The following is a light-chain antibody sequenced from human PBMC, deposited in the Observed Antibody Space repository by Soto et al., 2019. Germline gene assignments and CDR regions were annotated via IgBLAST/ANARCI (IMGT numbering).Light chain of an antibody. CDR3: QHFGGTTFT. CDR2: GAS. V-gene: IGKV3-15*01. Sequence: ELVMTHSPATLSVSPGERATLSCRASQSVDSNLACYQQKPGQAPRLLIYGASIRATGISARFSGSGSGTHLTLTISRLEPGDFAVYYCQHFGGTTFTFGQGTRLEVK. CDR1: QSVDSN. J-gene: IGKJ5*01.